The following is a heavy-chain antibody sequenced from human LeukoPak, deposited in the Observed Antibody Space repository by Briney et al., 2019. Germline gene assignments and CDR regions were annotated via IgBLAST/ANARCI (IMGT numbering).Heavy chain of an antibody. CDR3: ARDWDTVTIYDAFDI. D-gene: IGHD4-17*01. CDR2: IYTSGST. J-gene: IGHJ3*02. V-gene: IGHV4-61*02. Sequence: SQTLSLTCTVSGGSISSGSYYWSWIRQPAGKGLEWIGRIYTSGSTNYNPSLKSRVTISVDTSKNQFSLKLSSVTAADTAVYYCARDWDTVTIYDAFDIWGQGTMVTVSS. CDR1: GGSISSGSYY.